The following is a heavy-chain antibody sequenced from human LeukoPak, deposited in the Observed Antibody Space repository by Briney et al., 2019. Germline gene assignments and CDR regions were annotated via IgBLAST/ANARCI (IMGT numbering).Heavy chain of an antibody. CDR3: ARAGEGEQQLKSHAFDI. CDR2: IYYSGST. V-gene: IGHV4-39*07. D-gene: IGHD6-13*01. J-gene: IGHJ3*02. Sequence: PSETLSLTCTVSGGSISSSSYYWGWIRQPPGKGLEWIGSIYYSGSTYYNPSLKSRVTISVDRSKNQFSLKLSSVTAADTAVYYCARAGEGEQQLKSHAFDIWGQGTMVTVSS. CDR1: GGSISSSSYY.